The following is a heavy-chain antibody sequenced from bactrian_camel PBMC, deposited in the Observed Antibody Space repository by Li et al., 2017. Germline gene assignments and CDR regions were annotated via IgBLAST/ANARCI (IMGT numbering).Heavy chain of an antibody. CDR1: GYSYSSKC. CDR2: INGYGTR. Sequence: HVQLVESGGGSVQAGGSLRLSCAASGYSYSSKCQGWFRQAPGKEREEVARINGYGTRTYAISVEGRFSIYRNNAKNTLYLEMNSLKPEDTAMYWCAAAPGYGCSSVFNYWGRGTQVTVS. J-gene: IGHJ4*01. V-gene: IGHV3S53*01. CDR3: AAAPGYGCSSVFNY. D-gene: IGHD3*01.